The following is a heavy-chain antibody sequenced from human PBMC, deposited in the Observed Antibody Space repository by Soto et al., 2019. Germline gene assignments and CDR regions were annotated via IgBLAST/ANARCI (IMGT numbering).Heavy chain of an antibody. J-gene: IGHJ6*02. D-gene: IGHD3-16*01. CDR3: ARAWGQLPYYYYYCMDV. CDR2: IYYSGST. V-gene: IGHV4-30-4*01. Sequence: QVQLQESGPGLVKPSQTLSLTCTVSGGSISSGDYYWSWIPQPPGKGLEWIGYIYYSGSTYYNPSLKSRLTISLDTSKNQFSLRLSSVTAADTAVYYCARAWGQLPYYYYYCMDVWGQGTTVTVSS. CDR1: GGSISSGDYY.